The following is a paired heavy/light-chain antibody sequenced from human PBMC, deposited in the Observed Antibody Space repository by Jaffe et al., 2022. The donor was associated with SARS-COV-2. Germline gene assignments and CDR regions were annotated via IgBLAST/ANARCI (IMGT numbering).Heavy chain of an antibody. CDR1: GGSFRSYY. CDR2: MFHSGTP. Sequence: QVQLQESGPGLVKPSETLSLTCTVSGGSFRSYYWSWIRQPPGKGLEWIGFMFHSGTPNYNPSLKGRVSISVDTSANQFSLELNSVTAADTAVYYCASSEAQYSSTWFGPRMPNYFEYWGQGILVTVSS. J-gene: IGHJ4*02. D-gene: IGHD6-13*01. CDR3: ASSEAQYSSTWFGPRMPNYFEY. V-gene: IGHV4-59*08.
Light chain of an antibody. CDR1: QSFSSNY. J-gene: IGKJ1*01. CDR3: QQHGTSPGT. V-gene: IGKV3-20*01. Sequence: EIVLTQSPGTLSLSPGERATLSCRASQSFSSNYFAWYQQRPGQAPRLLIYDASSRATGIPDRFSGSGSGSDFTLTISRLEPEDSAVYYCQQHGTSPGTFGQGTKVEI. CDR2: DAS.